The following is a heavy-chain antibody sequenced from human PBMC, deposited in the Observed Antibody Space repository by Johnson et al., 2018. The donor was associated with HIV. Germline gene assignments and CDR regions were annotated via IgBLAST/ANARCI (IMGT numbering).Heavy chain of an antibody. V-gene: IGHV3-66*01. J-gene: IGHJ3*02. CDR3: AKLGLLAVADDAFDI. D-gene: IGHD6-19*01. CDR1: GFTVSSNY. CDR2: MYGGGST. Sequence: MLLVESGGGVVQPGRSLRLSCAASGFTVSSNYMSWVRQAPGKGLEWVSVMYGGGSTYHADSVKGRFSLSRDNSKNTVDLQMNSLRAEDTAVYYCAKLGLLAVADDAFDIWGKGTMVTVAS.